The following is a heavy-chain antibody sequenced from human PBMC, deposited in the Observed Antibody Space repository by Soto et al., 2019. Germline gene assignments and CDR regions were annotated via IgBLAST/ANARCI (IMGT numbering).Heavy chain of an antibody. V-gene: IGHV3-9*01. D-gene: IGHD3-3*01. J-gene: IGHJ4*02. CDR3: GKASSSNSWSPIDY. CDR2: ISWSTSSI. CDR1: GFTFDDYA. Sequence: GGSLRLSCVASGFTFDDYAMHWVRQIPGKGLQWVSGISWSTSSIGYGASLRGRFLISGDNAKNSLYLQMNDLRPEDTALYYCGKASSSNSWSPIDYWGQGTMVTVSS.